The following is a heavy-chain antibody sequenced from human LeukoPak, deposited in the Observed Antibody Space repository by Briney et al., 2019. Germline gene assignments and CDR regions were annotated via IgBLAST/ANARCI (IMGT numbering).Heavy chain of an antibody. J-gene: IGHJ3*02. D-gene: IGHD1-26*01. CDR3: ARARGWTSPSDAFDT. Sequence: SETLSLTCTVSGGSISSYYWSWIRQPPGKGLEWIGYIYYSGSTNYNPSLKSRVTISVDTSKNQFSLKLSSVTAADTAVYYCARARGWTSPSDAFDTWGQGTMVTVSS. CDR1: GGSISSYY. V-gene: IGHV4-59*08. CDR2: IYYSGST.